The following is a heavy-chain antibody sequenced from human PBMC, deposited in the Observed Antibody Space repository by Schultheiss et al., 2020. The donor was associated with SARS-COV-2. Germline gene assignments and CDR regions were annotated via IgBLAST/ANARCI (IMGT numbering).Heavy chain of an antibody. J-gene: IGHJ4*02. CDR1: GGSISSSAYY. CDR3: ARGSSSGWYHDY. D-gene: IGHD6-19*01. CDR2: IYYSGST. V-gene: IGHV4-31*03. Sequence: LRLSCSVSGGSISSSAYYCSWIRQHPGKGLEWIGYIYYSGSTYHNPSLKSRVTISVDTSKNQFSLKLSSVTAADTAVYYCARGSSSGWYHDYWGQGTLVTVSS.